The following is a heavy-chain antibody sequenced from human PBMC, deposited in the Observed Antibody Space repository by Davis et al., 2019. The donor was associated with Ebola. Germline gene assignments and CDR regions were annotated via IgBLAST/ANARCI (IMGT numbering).Heavy chain of an antibody. D-gene: IGHD6-13*01. CDR2: ISAYNGNT. Sequence: ASVTVSCKASRNTFTTYGITWVRQAPGQGLEWMGWISAYNGNTNYAQKLQGRVTMPTDTSTSTAYMELRSLRSDDTAVYYCARCGLAAAPFSYYYYYYMDVWGKGTTVTVSS. CDR1: RNTFTTYG. CDR3: ARCGLAAAPFSYYYYYYMDV. V-gene: IGHV1-18*04. J-gene: IGHJ6*03.